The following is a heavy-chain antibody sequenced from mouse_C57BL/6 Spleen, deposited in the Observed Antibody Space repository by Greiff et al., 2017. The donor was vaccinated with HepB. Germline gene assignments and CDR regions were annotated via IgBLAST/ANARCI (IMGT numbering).Heavy chain of an antibody. Sequence: QVQLQQSGAELVRPGSSVKLSCKASGYTFTSYWMDWVKQRPGQGLEWIGNIYPSDSETHYNQKFKDKATLTVDKSSSTAYMQPSSLTSEDSAVYYSARNPEGYFDYWGQGTTLTVSS. CDR1: GYTFTSYW. CDR2: IYPSDSET. J-gene: IGHJ2*01. CDR3: ARNPEGYFDY. V-gene: IGHV1-61*01.